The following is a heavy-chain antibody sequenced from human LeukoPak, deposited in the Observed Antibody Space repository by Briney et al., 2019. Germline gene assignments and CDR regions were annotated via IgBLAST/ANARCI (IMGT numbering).Heavy chain of an antibody. CDR2: IYSGGST. J-gene: IGHJ4*02. V-gene: IGHV3-66*01. CDR1: GFTFSSYA. CDR3: ARGVVWELQY. Sequence: GGSLRLSCAASGFTFSSYALHGVRQAPGKGLEWVSIIYSGGSTYYADSVKGRFTISRDNSKNTLYLQMNSLRAEDTAVYYCARGVVWELQYWGQGTLVTVSS. D-gene: IGHD1-26*01.